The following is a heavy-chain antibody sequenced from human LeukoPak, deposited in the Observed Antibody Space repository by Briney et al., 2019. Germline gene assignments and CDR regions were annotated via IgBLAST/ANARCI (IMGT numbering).Heavy chain of an antibody. J-gene: IGHJ4*02. Sequence: GGSLRLSCAASGFTFDTYAISWGRQAPGKGLEWVSGFGGGSDTYYADSVKGRFTISRDDSKNTLYLQMNNLRAEDTDLYYCAKDIFRWAFDYWGQGALVTVSP. CDR3: AKDIFRWAFDY. CDR2: FGGGSDT. V-gene: IGHV3-23*01. CDR1: GFTFDTYA. D-gene: IGHD2-21*01.